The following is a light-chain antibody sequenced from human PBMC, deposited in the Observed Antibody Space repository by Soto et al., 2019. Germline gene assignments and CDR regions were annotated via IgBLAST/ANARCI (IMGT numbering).Light chain of an antibody. CDR2: ETN. J-gene: IGLJ2*01. Sequence: QSVLTQPPSASGTPGQRVTISCSGSSSNIGSNTVNWYQHLPGTAPKLLIYETNRRPSGVPSRFSGSKSGTSASLAISGLQSEDEADYYCAAWDDTLYGHVVFGGGTKLTVL. CDR1: SSNIGSNT. CDR3: AAWDDTLYGHVV. V-gene: IGLV1-44*01.